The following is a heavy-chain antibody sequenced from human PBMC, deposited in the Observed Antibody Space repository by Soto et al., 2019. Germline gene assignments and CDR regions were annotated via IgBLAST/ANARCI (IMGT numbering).Heavy chain of an antibody. CDR3: ARVPRTQNYYGMDV. J-gene: IGHJ6*02. V-gene: IGHV4-59*01. CDR1: GGSISSYY. Sequence: SETLSLTCTVSGGSISSYYWSWIRQPPGKGLEWIGYIYYSGSTNYNPSLKSRVTISVDTSKNQFSLKLSSVTAADTAVYYCARVPRTQNYYGMDVWGQGTTVTAP. CDR2: IYYSGST.